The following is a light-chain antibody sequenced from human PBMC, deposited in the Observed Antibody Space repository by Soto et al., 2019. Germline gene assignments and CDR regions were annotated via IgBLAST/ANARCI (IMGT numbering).Light chain of an antibody. Sequence: EIVMTQSPATLSVSPGERATLSCRASQSVSSNLAWYQQKPGQAPRVLIYGASTRATGIPARFGGSGSGTEFTLTISSLQSEDFAVYYCQQYNNWPRTFGQGPKVEIK. J-gene: IGKJ1*01. CDR3: QQYNNWPRT. CDR1: QSVSSN. V-gene: IGKV3-15*01. CDR2: GAS.